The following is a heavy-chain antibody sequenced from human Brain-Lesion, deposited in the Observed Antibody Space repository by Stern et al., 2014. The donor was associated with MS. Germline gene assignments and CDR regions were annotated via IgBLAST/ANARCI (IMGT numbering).Heavy chain of an antibody. V-gene: IGHV1-2*02. CDR1: GYIFTGYY. D-gene: IGHD3-3*01. CDR2: INPNTGGT. J-gene: IGHJ6*02. CDR3: ARDQRGITIFGVVTDYYYLGMDV. Sequence: QVQLGQSGAEVKKPGASVKVSCKTSGYIFTGYYIHWVRQAPGQGLELMAWINPNTGGTKYAQKFQGRVTMSRDTSISTAYVELSSLTSDDTAVYYCARDQRGITIFGVVTDYYYLGMDVWGQGTTVTVSS.